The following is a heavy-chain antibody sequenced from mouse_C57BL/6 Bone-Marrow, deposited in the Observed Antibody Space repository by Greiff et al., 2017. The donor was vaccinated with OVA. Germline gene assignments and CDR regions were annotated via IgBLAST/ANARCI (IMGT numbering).Heavy chain of an antibody. V-gene: IGHV5-4*01. D-gene: IGHD1-1*01. CDR1: GFTFSSYA. CDR2: ISDGGSYT. CDR3: ASSYYYGSFYAMDY. Sequence: EVQLVESGGGLVKPGGSLKLSCAASGFTFSSYAMSWVRQTPEKRLEWVATISDGGSYTYYPDNVKGRFTISRDNAKNNLYLQMSHLKSEDTAMYYCASSYYYGSFYAMDYWGQGTSVTVSS. J-gene: IGHJ4*01.